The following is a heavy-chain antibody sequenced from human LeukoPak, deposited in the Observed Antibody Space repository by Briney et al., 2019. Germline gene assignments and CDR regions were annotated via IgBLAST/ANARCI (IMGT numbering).Heavy chain of an antibody. CDR2: IYYSRST. V-gene: IGHV4-39*01. Sequence: PSETLSLTCTVSGGSISSSSYYWGWIRQPPGTGLEWIGSIYYSRSTYYNPSLKSRVTISVATSKNQFSLKLSSVTAADTAVYYCARRSYYDSSGYYPYFDYWGQGTLVTVSS. CDR3: ARRSYYDSSGYYPYFDY. CDR1: GGSISSSSYY. D-gene: IGHD3-22*01. J-gene: IGHJ4*02.